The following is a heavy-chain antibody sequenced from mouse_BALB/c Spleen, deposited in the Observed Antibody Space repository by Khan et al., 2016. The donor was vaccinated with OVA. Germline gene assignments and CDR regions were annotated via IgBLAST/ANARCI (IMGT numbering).Heavy chain of an antibody. V-gene: IGHV2-6-1*01. Sequence: QVQLKEPGPGLVAPSQSLSITCTISGFSLTNYGVHWVRQPPGKGLEWLVVIWTDGSTTYNSALRFRLNISKDNSKSQVFLKMNSLQTDDTAMYFCARQPYYHYNIMDYWGQGTSVTVSS. D-gene: IGHD2-10*01. CDR3: ARQPYYHYNIMDY. CDR2: IWTDGST. CDR1: GFSLTNYG. J-gene: IGHJ4*01.